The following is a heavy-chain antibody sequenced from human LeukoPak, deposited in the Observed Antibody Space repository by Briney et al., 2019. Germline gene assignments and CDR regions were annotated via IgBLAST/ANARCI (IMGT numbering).Heavy chain of an antibody. CDR1: GFPFSSYA. D-gene: IGHD3-22*01. J-gene: IGHJ4*02. CDR3: ARPYDTRGYFPDY. V-gene: IGHV3-21*01. CDR2: ISRGSDHI. Sequence: GGSLRLSCAASGFPFSSYAMNWVRQAPGKGLEWVSSISRGSDHIFYADSMKGRFTISRDNAKNLLYLQMNSLGAEDTAVYYCARPYDTRGYFPDYWGQGTLVTVSS.